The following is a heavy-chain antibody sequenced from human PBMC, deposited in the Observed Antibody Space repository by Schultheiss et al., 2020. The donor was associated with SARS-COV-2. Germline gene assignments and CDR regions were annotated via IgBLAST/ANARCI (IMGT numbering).Heavy chain of an antibody. CDR2: INHSGST. D-gene: IGHD2-15*01. J-gene: IGHJ5*02. CDR1: GGSISSSSYY. V-gene: IGHV4-39*07. Sequence: SETLSLTCTVSGGSISSSSYYWSWIRQPPGKGLEWIGEINHSGSTNYNPSLKSRVTISVDTSKNQFSLKLSSVTAADTAVYYCARGGGYCSGGSCYRWFDPWGQGTLVTVSS. CDR3: ARGGGYCSGGSCYRWFDP.